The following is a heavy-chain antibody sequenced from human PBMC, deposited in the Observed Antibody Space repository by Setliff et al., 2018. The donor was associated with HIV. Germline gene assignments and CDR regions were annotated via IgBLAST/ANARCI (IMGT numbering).Heavy chain of an antibody. V-gene: IGHV4-30-4*08. J-gene: IGHJ4*02. Sequence: PSETLSLTCTVSGGSISSGDYYWSWIRQPPGKGLEWIGNIYDSESTYYNPSLKSRVTISVDTSKNHFSLKLSSLTAADTAVYYCASAALQHLVQIFDYWGQGTLVTVSS. D-gene: IGHD6-13*01. CDR1: GGSISSGDYY. CDR2: IYDSEST. CDR3: ASAALQHLVQIFDY.